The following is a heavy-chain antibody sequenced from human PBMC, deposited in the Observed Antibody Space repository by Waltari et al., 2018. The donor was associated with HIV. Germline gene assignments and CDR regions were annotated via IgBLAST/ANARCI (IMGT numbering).Heavy chain of an antibody. CDR1: GGTLNSYA. CDR3: ARDQTNGYYHDSGLRAFDI. J-gene: IGHJ3*02. D-gene: IGHD3-22*01. CDR2: IIPIVGTT. Sequence: QVQLVQSGAEVKKPGSSVKVSCTASGGTLNSYAISWVRRAPGQGLEWEGGIIPIVGTTKYAQKLQGRVTMTADESTRTSYMELSSLTSEDTAVYYCARDQTNGYYHDSGLRAFDIWGQGTMVTVSS. V-gene: IGHV1-69*13.